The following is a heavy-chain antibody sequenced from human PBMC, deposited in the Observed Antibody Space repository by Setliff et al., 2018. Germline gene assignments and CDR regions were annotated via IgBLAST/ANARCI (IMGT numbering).Heavy chain of an antibody. J-gene: IGHJ4*02. CDR3: ASGGAGFFTSGR. CDR1: GGSISSGSHY. Sequence: SETLSLTCTVSGGSISSGSHYWTWIRQPTGKRLEWIGHIDPSGGTNYNPSLKSRVTISVDASKNRFSLKLNSVTAADTAVYYCASGGAGFFTSGRWGQGTLVTVS. CDR2: IDPSGGT. V-gene: IGHV4-61*09. D-gene: IGHD3-3*01.